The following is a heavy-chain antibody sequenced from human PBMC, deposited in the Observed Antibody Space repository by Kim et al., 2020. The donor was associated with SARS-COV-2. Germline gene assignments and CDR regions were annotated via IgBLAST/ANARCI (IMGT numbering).Heavy chain of an antibody. V-gene: IGHV1-3*01. D-gene: IGHD1-1*01. CDR3: ARDYTIIKETGGTWNWFDP. Sequence: ASVKVSCKASGYTFSNYAIHWLRQAPGQRLEWMGWINAGSGYTKYSQKFQDRLTITKDTSANIAYMELSTLRSEDTAVYFCARDYTIIKETGGTWNWFDPWGQGTLVTVSS. CDR1: GYTFSNYA. CDR2: INAGSGYT. J-gene: IGHJ5*02.